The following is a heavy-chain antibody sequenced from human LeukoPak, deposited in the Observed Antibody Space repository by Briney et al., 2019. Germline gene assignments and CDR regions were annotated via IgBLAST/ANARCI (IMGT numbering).Heavy chain of an antibody. CDR1: GGSIGSSSYY. D-gene: IGHD3-22*01. Sequence: SETLSLTCTVSGGSIGSSSYYWGWVRQPPGKGLEWIGSIYYSVSTYYNPSLKSRVTISVDTSKNQFSLKLSSVTAADTAVYYCAREDRPTYYYDSSGYYHFDYWGQGTLVTVS. CDR3: AREDRPTYYYDSSGYYHFDY. J-gene: IGHJ4*02. V-gene: IGHV4-39*02. CDR2: IYYSVST.